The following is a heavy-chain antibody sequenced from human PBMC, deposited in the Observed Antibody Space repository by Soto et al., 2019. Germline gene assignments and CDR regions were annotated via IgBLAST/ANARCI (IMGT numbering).Heavy chain of an antibody. CDR1: GLTVSNNY. Sequence: PGGSLRLSCAASGLTVSNNYMKWVRQAPGKGLEWVSLIYSVGSTYYADSVKGRFTISRDNSKNTMYLQMNSLRAEDTAVYFCAKTTDGWFSAFEIWGQGTVVTVSS. CDR2: IYSVGST. D-gene: IGHD6-19*01. V-gene: IGHV3-53*01. J-gene: IGHJ3*02. CDR3: AKTTDGWFSAFEI.